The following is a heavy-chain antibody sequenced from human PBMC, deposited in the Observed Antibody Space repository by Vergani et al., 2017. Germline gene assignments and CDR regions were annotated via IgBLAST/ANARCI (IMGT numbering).Heavy chain of an antibody. Sequence: EVLLVESGGGLVQPGESLRLFCTASGFTFSDFWMTWVRQVPGKGLECVANIMPDGSATMYADSLRGRFSISRDNAKNSLHLHMSSLRVEDTAVYFCAKSGFVGAFETWGQGTMVTVSS. CDR3: AKSGFVGAFET. CDR1: GFTFSDFW. D-gene: IGHD6-6*01. CDR2: IMPDGSAT. J-gene: IGHJ3*02. V-gene: IGHV3-7*01.